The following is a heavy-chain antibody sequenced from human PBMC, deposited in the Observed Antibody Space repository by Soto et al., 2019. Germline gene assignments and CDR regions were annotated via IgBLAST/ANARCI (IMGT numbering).Heavy chain of an antibody. J-gene: IGHJ6*03. D-gene: IGHD1-1*01. Sequence: QVQLVQSGAEVKKPGASVKVSCKASGYTFTSYGISWVRQAPVQGLEWMGWISAYNGNTNYAQKLQGRVTMTTDTSTSTAYMELRSLRSDDTAVYYCARDGIRYHPDHYYYMSGWGKGTTVTVSS. CDR2: ISAYNGNT. CDR3: ARDGIRYHPDHYYYMSG. CDR1: GYTFTSYG. V-gene: IGHV1-18*01.